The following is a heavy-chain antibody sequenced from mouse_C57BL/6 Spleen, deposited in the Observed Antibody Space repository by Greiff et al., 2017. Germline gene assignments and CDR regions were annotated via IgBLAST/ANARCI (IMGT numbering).Heavy chain of an antibody. Sequence: EVKLEESGAELVRPGASVKLSCTASGFNIKDDYMHWVKQRPEQGLEWIGWIDPENGDTEYASKFQGKATITADTSSNTAYLQLSSLTSEDTAVYYCTTGSTRGYWGQGTTLTVSS. J-gene: IGHJ2*01. V-gene: IGHV14-4*01. D-gene: IGHD2-1*01. CDR1: GFNIKDDY. CDR2: IDPENGDT. CDR3: TTGSTRGY.